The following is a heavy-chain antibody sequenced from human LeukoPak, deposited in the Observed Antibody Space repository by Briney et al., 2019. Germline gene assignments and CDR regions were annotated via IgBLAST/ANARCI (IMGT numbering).Heavy chain of an antibody. CDR3: AKDATGYCSGGSCWPYYFDY. J-gene: IGHJ4*02. Sequence: GGPLRLSCAASGFIFSRYAMSWVRQAPGRGLEWVSANSGSGGSTYHAASVTGRLTISRVNAKNTLYLQMNSVRAENTAVYYCAKDATGYCSGGSCWPYYFDYWGQGTLVTVSS. D-gene: IGHD2-15*01. CDR2: NSGSGGST. CDR1: GFIFSRYA. V-gene: IGHV3-23*01.